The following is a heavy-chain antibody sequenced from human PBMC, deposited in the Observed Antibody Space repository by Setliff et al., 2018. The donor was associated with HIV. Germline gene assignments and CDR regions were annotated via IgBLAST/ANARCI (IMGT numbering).Heavy chain of an antibody. D-gene: IGHD3-10*01. CDR3: ARRLWRVGGFDI. CDR2: VYHSGTT. V-gene: IGHV4-38-2*02. J-gene: IGHJ3*02. CDR1: GYSIGSGFF. Sequence: SETLSLTCNVSGYSIGSGFFWGWIRQPPGKGLEWIGSVYHSGTTAYNPSLKRRLTVSMDTSTNNFSLKLESVTAADTAVYFCARRLWRVGGFDIWGQGTMVTVSS.